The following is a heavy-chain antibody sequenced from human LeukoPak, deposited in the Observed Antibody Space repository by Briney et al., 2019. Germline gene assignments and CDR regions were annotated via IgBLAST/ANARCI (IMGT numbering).Heavy chain of an antibody. CDR3: AKGGSSSWHYFDY. Sequence: GGSLRLSCAASGFTFSNHAMTWVRQAPGKGLEWVSTISASGGSPYSAVSVKGRFTISRDNSKNTLFLQMNSLRAEDTAIYYCAKGGSSSWHYFDYWGQGTLVTVSS. CDR1: GFTFSNHA. CDR2: ISASGGSP. V-gene: IGHV3-23*01. J-gene: IGHJ4*02. D-gene: IGHD6-13*01.